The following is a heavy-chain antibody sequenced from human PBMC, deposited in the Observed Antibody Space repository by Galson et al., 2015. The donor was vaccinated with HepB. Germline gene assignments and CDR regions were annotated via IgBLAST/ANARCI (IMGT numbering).Heavy chain of an antibody. CDR2: ISGSGGST. J-gene: IGHJ4*02. V-gene: IGHV3-23*01. CDR1: GFTCSSYA. CDR3: AERSGYFDC. Sequence: SLRLSCAASGFTCSSYAMSWVHQAPGEGLEWVSAISGSGGSTYYADAVKGRFTISGDNSKNPLYLQMNSQRAEDTAVYHCAERSGYFDCWGQGTLVTVTS. D-gene: IGHD3-3*01.